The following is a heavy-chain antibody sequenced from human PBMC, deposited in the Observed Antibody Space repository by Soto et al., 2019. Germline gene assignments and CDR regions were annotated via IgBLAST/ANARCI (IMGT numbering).Heavy chain of an antibody. CDR3: ARVLHGSSSGFDP. CDR1: DGSISRYY. CDR2: IYYSGST. Sequence: SETLSLTCTVSDGSISRYYWSWIRQPPGKGLEWIGYIYYSGSTNYNPSLKSRVTISVDTSKNQFSLKLSSVTAADTAVYYCARVLHGSSSGFDPWGQGTLVTVSS. D-gene: IGHD6-6*01. V-gene: IGHV4-59*01. J-gene: IGHJ5*02.